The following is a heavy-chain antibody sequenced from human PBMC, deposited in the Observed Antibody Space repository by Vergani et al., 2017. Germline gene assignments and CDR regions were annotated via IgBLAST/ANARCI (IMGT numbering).Heavy chain of an antibody. V-gene: IGHV3-20*04. CDR3: ARVGIVVPTYFDY. CDR2: INWNGGST. D-gene: IGHD1-26*01. CDR1: GFSFRGHG. J-gene: IGHJ4*02. Sequence: VHLVESGGGVVQPGRSLTLSCVASGFSFRGHGMSWVRQAPGKGLEWVSGINWNGGSTGYADSVKGRFTISRDNAKNSLYLQMNSLRAEDTALYYCARVGIVVPTYFDYWGQGTLVTVSS.